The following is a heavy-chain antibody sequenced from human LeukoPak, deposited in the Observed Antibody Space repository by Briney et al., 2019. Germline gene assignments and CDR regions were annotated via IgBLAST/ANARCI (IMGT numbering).Heavy chain of an antibody. V-gene: IGHV4-59*01. J-gene: IGHJ6*03. CDR2: IYYSGST. CDR1: GGSISSYY. Sequence: SETLSLTCTVSGGSISSYYWSWIRQPPGKGLEWIGYIYYSGSTNYNPSLKSRVTISVDTSKNQFSLKLISVTAADTAVYYCAREMLQWFGEANYYYYMDVWGKGTTVTVSS. D-gene: IGHD3-10*01. CDR3: AREMLQWFGEANYYYYMDV.